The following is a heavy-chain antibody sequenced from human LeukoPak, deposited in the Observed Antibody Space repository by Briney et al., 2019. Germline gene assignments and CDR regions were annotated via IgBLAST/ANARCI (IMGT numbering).Heavy chain of an antibody. J-gene: IGHJ3*02. Sequence: SETLSLTCAVYGGSFSGYYWSWIRRPPGKGLEWIGEINHSGSTNYNPSLKSRVTISVDTSKNQFPLKLSSVTAADTAVYYCARRTIDSYYDILTGWDDAFDIWGQGTMVTVSS. V-gene: IGHV4-34*01. CDR1: GGSFSGYY. CDR3: ARRTIDSYYDILTGWDDAFDI. D-gene: IGHD3-9*01. CDR2: INHSGST.